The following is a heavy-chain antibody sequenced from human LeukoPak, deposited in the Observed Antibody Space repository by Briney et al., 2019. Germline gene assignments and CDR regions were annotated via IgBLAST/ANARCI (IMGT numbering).Heavy chain of an antibody. CDR1: GGSFSDYY. J-gene: IGHJ5*02. Sequence: PSETLSLTCAVYGGSFSDYYWSWIRQPPGKGLERIGEINHSGSTNYNPSLKSRVTISVHTSKNQFSLKLSSVTAADTAVYYCARRVRGRPGITLLREVRGHNWFDPWGKGTLVTVSS. D-gene: IGHD3-10*01. CDR3: ARRVRGRPGITLLREVRGHNWFDP. V-gene: IGHV4-34*01. CDR2: INHSGST.